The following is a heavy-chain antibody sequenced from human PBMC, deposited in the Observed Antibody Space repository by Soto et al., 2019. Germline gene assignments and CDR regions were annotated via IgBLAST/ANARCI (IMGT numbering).Heavy chain of an antibody. CDR3: ASLPVAPGGYVYFGFPPPSHYYYGMDV. CDR1: GGSISSSSYY. CDR2: IYYSGST. J-gene: IGHJ6*02. D-gene: IGHD5-12*01. Sequence: SETLSLTCTVSGGSISSSSYYWGWIRQHPGKGLEWIGSIYYSGSTYYNPSLKSRVTISVDTSKNQFSLKLSSVTAADTAVYYSASLPVAPGGYVYFGFPPPSHYYYGMDVWGQGTTVTVSS. V-gene: IGHV4-39*01.